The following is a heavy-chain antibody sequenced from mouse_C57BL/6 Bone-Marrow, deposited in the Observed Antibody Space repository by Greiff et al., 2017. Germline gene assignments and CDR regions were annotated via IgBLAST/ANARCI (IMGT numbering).Heavy chain of an antibody. J-gene: IGHJ4*01. CDR2: FYPGSGSI. CDR1: GYTFTEYT. Sequence: QVQLKESGAELVKPGASVKLSCKASGYTFTEYTIHWVKQRSGQGLEWIGWFYPGSGSIKYNEKFKDKATLTADKSSSTVYMELSRLTSEDSAVXFGARHEEGEIYDGYYDARDYWGQGTSVTVSS. CDR3: ARHEEGEIYDGYYDARDY. V-gene: IGHV1-62-2*01. D-gene: IGHD2-3*01.